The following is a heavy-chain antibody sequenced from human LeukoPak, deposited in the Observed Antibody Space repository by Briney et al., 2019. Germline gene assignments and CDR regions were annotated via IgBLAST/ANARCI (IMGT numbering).Heavy chain of an antibody. V-gene: IGHV5-51*01. J-gene: IGHJ4*02. CDR2: IDSSGSET. Sequence: AGESLKISCKASGYRFTSYCIGWVRPMTGKGRGWIGIIDSSGSETRYTPSFQGQVTISVDKSLTTADLQWNSLKASDTAMYYCARQTAMGRSGDYWGQGTLVTVSS. CDR3: ARQTAMGRSGDY. D-gene: IGHD5-18*01. CDR1: GYRFTSYC.